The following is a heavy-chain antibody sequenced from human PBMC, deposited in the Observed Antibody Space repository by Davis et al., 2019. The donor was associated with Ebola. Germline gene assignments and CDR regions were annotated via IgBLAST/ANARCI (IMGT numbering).Heavy chain of an antibody. CDR3: VRRPHLLCSSTSCYPFFDY. CDR2: IYPGDSDT. CDR1: GYSFTSNW. D-gene: IGHD2-2*01. V-gene: IGHV5-51*01. Sequence: GESLKISCKGSGYSFTSNWIAWVRQMPGKGLEWMGIIYPGDSDTRYSPSFQGQVIISADKSISTAYLQWSSLKASDTALYYCVRRPHLLCSSTSCYPFFDYWGQGTLVTVSS. J-gene: IGHJ4*02.